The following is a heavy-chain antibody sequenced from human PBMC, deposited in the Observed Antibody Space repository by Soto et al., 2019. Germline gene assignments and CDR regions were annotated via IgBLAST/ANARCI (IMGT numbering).Heavy chain of an antibody. D-gene: IGHD2-2*01. CDR1: GGTFSSYA. CDR2: IIPISDAT. Sequence: QVQLVQSGAEVKKPGSSVKVSCKASGGTFSSYAISWVRQAPGQGLEWMGGIIPISDATNYEQKFQGRFTITADESTSTAYMELSSLRSDDTAVYYCARAQGSSTSLEIYYYYYYGMDVWGQGTTVTVSS. CDR3: ARAQGSSTSLEIYYYYYYGMDV. J-gene: IGHJ6*02. V-gene: IGHV1-69*01.